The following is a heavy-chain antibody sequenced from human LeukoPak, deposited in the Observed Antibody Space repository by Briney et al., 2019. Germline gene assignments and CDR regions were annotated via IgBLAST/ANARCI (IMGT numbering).Heavy chain of an antibody. Sequence: GGSLRLSCAASGFTFSNAWMSWVRQAPGKGLEWVGRIKSKTDGGTTDYAAPVKGRFTISRDNSKNTLYLQMNSLRAEDTAVYYCARDEARGRSSSWYGGLDYWGQGTLVTVSS. D-gene: IGHD6-13*01. CDR3: ARDEARGRSSSWYGGLDY. CDR2: IKSKTDGGTT. J-gene: IGHJ4*02. V-gene: IGHV3-15*01. CDR1: GFTFSNAW.